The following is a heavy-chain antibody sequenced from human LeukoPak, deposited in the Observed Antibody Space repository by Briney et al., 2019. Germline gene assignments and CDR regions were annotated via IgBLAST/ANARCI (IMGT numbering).Heavy chain of an antibody. CDR1: GYTFTSYG. CDR3: AKEGEQVVVPAAMRPFDY. Sequence: ASVKVSCKASGYTFTSYGISWVRQAPGQGLEWMGWISAYNGNTNYAQKLQGRVTMTTDTSTSTAYMELKSLRSDDTAVYYRAKEGEQVVVPAAMRPFDYWGQGTLVTVPS. D-gene: IGHD2-2*01. J-gene: IGHJ4*02. V-gene: IGHV1-18*01. CDR2: ISAYNGNT.